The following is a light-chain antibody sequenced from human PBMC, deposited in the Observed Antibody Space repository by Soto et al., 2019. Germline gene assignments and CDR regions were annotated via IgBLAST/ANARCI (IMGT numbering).Light chain of an antibody. CDR1: SSDVGAYKY. V-gene: IGLV2-14*01. Sequence: QSALTQPASVSGSPGQSITISCTGTSSDVGAYKYVSWYQQQAGKSPSLMIYEVNNRPSGVSNRFSGSKSGNTASLTISGLQAEDEADYYCTSYTSSTTLYVFGSGTKVTVL. CDR2: EVN. CDR3: TSYTSSTTLYV. J-gene: IGLJ1*01.